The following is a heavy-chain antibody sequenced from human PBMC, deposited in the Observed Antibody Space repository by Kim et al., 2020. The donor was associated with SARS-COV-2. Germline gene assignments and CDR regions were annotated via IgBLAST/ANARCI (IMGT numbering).Heavy chain of an antibody. J-gene: IGHJ4*02. V-gene: IGHV3-23*01. CDR2: ITSGGGRT. CDR1: GFTFSSYA. D-gene: IGHD2-21*02. CDR3: ARGGDWTKPDY. Sequence: GGSLRLSCVASGFTFSSYAMTWVRQTPGKGLEWVSDITSGGGRTTHADSVKGRFTISRDDSKNTVYLQMNRVRAEDTAVYYCARGGDWTKPDYWGQGTLVTVSS.